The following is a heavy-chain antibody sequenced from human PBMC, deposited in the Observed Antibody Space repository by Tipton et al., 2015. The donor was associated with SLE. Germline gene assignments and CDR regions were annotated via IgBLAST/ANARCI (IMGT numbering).Heavy chain of an antibody. CDR3: ALGFAAN. CDR2: ISSSGSST. CDR1: GFTFSSYE. J-gene: IGHJ4*02. V-gene: IGHV3-48*03. Sequence: GSLRLSCAASGFTFSSYEMSWVRQAPGEGLEWVSIISSSGSSTQYADSVKGRFTISRDNAKNSLFLQMNSLRVEDTAAYYCALGFAANWGQGTLVTVSS. D-gene: IGHD3-16*01.